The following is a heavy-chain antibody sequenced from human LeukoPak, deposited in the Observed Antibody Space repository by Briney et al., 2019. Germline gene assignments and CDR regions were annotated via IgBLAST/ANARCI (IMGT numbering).Heavy chain of an antibody. CDR1: GFTLSSHA. J-gene: IGHJ4*02. CDR2: ISGSGEST. Sequence: GGSLRLSCAASGFTLSSHAMSWVRQAPGKGLEWVSAISGSGESTSYTDSVKGRFVISSDKAKNTVYLQMSNLRAEDTAVYYCAKRGYSYGPDYLDSWGQGTLVTVSS. CDR3: AKRGYSYGPDYLDS. D-gene: IGHD5-18*01. V-gene: IGHV3-23*01.